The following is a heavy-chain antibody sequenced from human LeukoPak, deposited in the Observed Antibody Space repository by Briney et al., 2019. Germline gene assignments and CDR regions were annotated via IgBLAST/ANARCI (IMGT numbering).Heavy chain of an antibody. D-gene: IGHD3-10*01. CDR2: INHSGST. CDR3: ARGRSGSYHLTYFDY. V-gene: IGHV4-34*01. J-gene: IGHJ4*02. Sequence: SETLSLTCAVYGGSFSGYYWSWIRQPPGKGLEWIGEINHSGSTNYNQSLKSRVTISVDTSKNQFSLKLSSVTAADTAVYYCARGRSGSYHLTYFDYWGQGTLVTVSS. CDR1: GGSFSGYY.